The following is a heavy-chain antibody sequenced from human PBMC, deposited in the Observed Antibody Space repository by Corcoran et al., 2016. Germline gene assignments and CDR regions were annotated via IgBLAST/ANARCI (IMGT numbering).Heavy chain of an antibody. Sequence: QVQLVESGGGVVQPGRSLRLSCAASGFTFSSYGMHWVRQAPGKGLEWVAVISYDGSNKYYADSVKGRFTISRDNSKNTLYLQMNSLRAEDTAGYYCARWAGPRRKDAFDIWGQGTMVTVSS. V-gene: IGHV3-30*03. CDR3: ARWAGPRRKDAFDI. CDR1: GFTFSSYG. D-gene: IGHD6-19*01. J-gene: IGHJ3*02. CDR2: ISYDGSNK.